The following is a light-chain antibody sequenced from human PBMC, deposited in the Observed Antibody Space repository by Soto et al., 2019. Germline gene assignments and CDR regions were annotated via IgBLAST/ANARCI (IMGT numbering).Light chain of an antibody. CDR3: QQRSNWPPKIT. V-gene: IGKV3-11*01. CDR1: QSVSIY. CDR2: DAS. Sequence: EIVLAQSPATLSLSPGERATLSCRASQSVSIYVAWYQQKPGQAPRLLIYDASNRATGIPARFSGSGSGTDFTLTISSLEPEDFAVYYCQQRSNWPPKITFGQGTRLEIK. J-gene: IGKJ5*01.